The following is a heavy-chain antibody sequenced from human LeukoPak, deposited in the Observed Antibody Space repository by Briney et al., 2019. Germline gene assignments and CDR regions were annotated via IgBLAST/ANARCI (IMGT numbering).Heavy chain of an antibody. V-gene: IGHV1-2*04. D-gene: IGHD6-13*01. Sequence: GASVKVSCKASGYTFPSYFMHWVRQAPGQGLEWVGWINPDSGGTNYAQKFQGWVTMTRDTSISTAYMELSRLRSDDTAVYYCARAAGTKALPSDAFDIWGQGTMVTVSS. CDR2: INPDSGGT. CDR1: GYTFPSYF. CDR3: ARAAGTKALPSDAFDI. J-gene: IGHJ3*02.